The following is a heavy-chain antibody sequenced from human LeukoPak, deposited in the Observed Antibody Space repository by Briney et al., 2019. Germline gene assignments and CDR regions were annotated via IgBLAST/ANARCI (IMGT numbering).Heavy chain of an antibody. D-gene: IGHD5-24*01. J-gene: IGHJ4*02. CDR2: ISYDGSNK. CDR3: ARVGVEMATMGLDY. CDR1: GFTFSSYA. Sequence: GGSLRLSCAASGFTFSSYAMHWVRQAPGKGLEWVAVISYDGSNKYYADSVKGRFTISRDNSKNTLYLQMNSLRAEDTAVYYCARVGVEMATMGLDYWGQGTLVTVSS. V-gene: IGHV3-30-3*01.